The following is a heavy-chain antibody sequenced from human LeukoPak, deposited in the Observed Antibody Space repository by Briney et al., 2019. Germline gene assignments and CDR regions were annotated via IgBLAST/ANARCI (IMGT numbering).Heavy chain of an antibody. V-gene: IGHV4-38-2*02. D-gene: IGHD3-10*02. Sequence: PSETLSLTCIVSGYSISSGYYWGWIRQPPGKGLEWIGSIYYSGSTYYNPSLKSRVTISVDTSKNQFSLKLSSVTAADTAVYYCARGVRGVIIRDFDYWGQGTLVTVSS. J-gene: IGHJ4*02. CDR2: IYYSGST. CDR1: GYSISSGYY. CDR3: ARGVRGVIIRDFDY.